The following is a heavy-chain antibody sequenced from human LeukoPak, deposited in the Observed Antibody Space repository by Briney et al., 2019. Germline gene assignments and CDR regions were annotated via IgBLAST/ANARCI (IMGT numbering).Heavy chain of an antibody. CDR1: GFTFSNAW. CDR3: TTDLYRYSGSLTDAFDI. Sequence: GGSLRLSCAASGFTFSNAWMSWVRQAPGKGLEWVGRIKSKTDGGTTDYAAPVKGRFTISRDDSKNTLYLQMNSLKTEDTAVYYCTTDLYRYSGSLTDAFDIWGQGTMVTVSS. J-gene: IGHJ3*02. D-gene: IGHD1-26*01. CDR2: IKSKTDGGTT. V-gene: IGHV3-15*01.